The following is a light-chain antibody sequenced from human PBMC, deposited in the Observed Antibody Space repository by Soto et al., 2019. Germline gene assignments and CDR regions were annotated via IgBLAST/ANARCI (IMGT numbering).Light chain of an antibody. Sequence: QSVLTQPASVSGSPGQSIAISCTGSSSDVGSYNLVSWYQQHPGKAPKLIIYEVSKRPSGVSNRFSGSKSGNTASLTISGLQAEDEADYYCYSYAGTYTYYVFGTGTKVTVL. V-gene: IGLV2-23*02. CDR1: SSDVGSYNL. J-gene: IGLJ1*01. CDR3: YSYAGTYTYYV. CDR2: EVS.